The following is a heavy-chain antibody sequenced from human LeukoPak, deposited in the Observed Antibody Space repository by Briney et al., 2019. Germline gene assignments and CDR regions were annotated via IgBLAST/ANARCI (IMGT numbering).Heavy chain of an antibody. Sequence: SETLSLTCTVSGGSMSSGTYSWGWIRQPPGKGLEWIGTIYYSGTTYYNPSLKSRVTISIDTSKNQFSLKLSSVTAADTAVYYCASTPLGATRPFDYWGQGTLVTVSS. CDR1: GGSMSSGTYS. V-gene: IGHV4-39*01. D-gene: IGHD5-12*01. CDR3: ASTPLGATRPFDY. CDR2: IYYSGTT. J-gene: IGHJ4*02.